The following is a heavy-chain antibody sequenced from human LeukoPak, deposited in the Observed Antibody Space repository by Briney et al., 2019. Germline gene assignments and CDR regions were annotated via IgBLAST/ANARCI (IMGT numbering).Heavy chain of an antibody. D-gene: IGHD4-23*01. CDR3: AREGVNTVVDY. CDR2: ISSSGSTI. Sequence: GGSLRLSCAASGFTFSNYWMSWVRQAPGKGLEWVSYISSSGSTIYYADSVKGRFTISRDNAKNSLYLQMNSLRAEDTAVYYCAREGVNTVVDYWGQGTLVTVSS. J-gene: IGHJ4*02. V-gene: IGHV3-48*04. CDR1: GFTFSNYW.